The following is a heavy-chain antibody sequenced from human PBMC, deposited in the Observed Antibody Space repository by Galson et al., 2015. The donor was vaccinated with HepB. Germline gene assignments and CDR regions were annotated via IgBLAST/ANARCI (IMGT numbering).Heavy chain of an antibody. CDR2: INTNTGNP. CDR3: ARAIDCGGDCSLYYYYYMDV. V-gene: IGHV7-4-1*02. J-gene: IGHJ6*03. Sequence: QSGAEVKKPGASVKVSCKASGYTFTSYAMNWVRQAPGQGLEWMGWINTNTGNPTYAQGFTGRFVFSLDTSVSTAYLQISSLKAEDTAVYYCARAIDCGGDCSLYYYYYMDVWGKGTTVTVSS. D-gene: IGHD2-21*01. CDR1: GYTFTSYA.